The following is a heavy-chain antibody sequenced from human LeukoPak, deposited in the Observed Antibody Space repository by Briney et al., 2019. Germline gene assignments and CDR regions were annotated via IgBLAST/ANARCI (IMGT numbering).Heavy chain of an antibody. CDR3: ARGHDYDFWSGYYFGY. D-gene: IGHD3-3*01. CDR1: GGSISSYY. CDR2: IYTSGST. Sequence: SETLSLTCTVSGGSISSYYWSWIRQPPGKGLEWIGYIYTSGSTNYNPSLKSRVTISVDTSKNQFSLKLSSVTAADTAVYYCARGHDYDFWSGYYFGYWGQGTLVTVSS. J-gene: IGHJ4*02. V-gene: IGHV4-4*09.